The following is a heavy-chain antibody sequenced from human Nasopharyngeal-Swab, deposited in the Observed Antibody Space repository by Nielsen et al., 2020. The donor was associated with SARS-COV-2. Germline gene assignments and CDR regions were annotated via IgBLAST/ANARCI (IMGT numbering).Heavy chain of an antibody. CDR3: ARGPTYYYGSGLEDY. V-gene: IGHV4-34*01. J-gene: IGHJ4*02. CDR2: INHSGST. Sequence: SETLSLTCAVYGGSFSGYYWSWIRQPPGKGLEWIGEINHSGSTNYNPSLKSRVTISVDTSKNQFSLKLGSVTAADTAVYYCARGPTYYYGSGLEDYWGQGTLVTVSS. CDR1: GGSFSGYY. D-gene: IGHD3-10*01.